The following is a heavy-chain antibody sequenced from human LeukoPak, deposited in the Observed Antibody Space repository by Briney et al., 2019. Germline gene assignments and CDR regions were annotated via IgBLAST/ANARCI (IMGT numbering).Heavy chain of an antibody. V-gene: IGHV4-59*01. CDR1: GGSIRSSY. Sequence: SETLSLTCTVSGGSIRSSYWSWIRQPPGKGLEWIGYMYYSGSTKYNPSLKSRVTMSVDTSQNQFSLKLSSVTAADTAVYYCARGKHTVTTSRSYYFDYWGQGTLVTVSS. J-gene: IGHJ4*02. D-gene: IGHD4-17*01. CDR3: ARGKHTVTTSRSYYFDY. CDR2: MYYSGST.